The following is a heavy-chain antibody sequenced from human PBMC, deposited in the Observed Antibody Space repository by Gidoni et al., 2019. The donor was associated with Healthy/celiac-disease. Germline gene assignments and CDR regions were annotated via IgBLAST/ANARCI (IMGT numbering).Heavy chain of an antibody. D-gene: IGHD5-18*01. CDR1: GGSISSYY. CDR3: ASGGRHGYSYGPTNY. V-gene: IGHV4-59*01. J-gene: IGHJ4*02. CDR2: IYYRGST. Sequence: QVQLQESGPGLVKPSETLSLTCTVSGGSISSYYWSWIRQPPGKGLEWIGYIYYRGSTNYNPSLKSRVTISVDTSKNQFSLKLSSVTAADTAVYYCASGGRHGYSYGPTNYWGQGTLVTVSS.